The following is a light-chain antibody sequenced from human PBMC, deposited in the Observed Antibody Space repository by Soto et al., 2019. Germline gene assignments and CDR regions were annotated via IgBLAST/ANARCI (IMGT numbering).Light chain of an antibody. CDR1: SSNIGSNY. J-gene: IGLJ1*01. Sequence: QPVLTQPPSASGTPGQRVTICCSGSSSNIGSNYVYWYQQLPGTAPKLLIYRNNQRPSGVPDRFSGSKSGTSASLAISGLRSEDGADYYCAAWDDSLSGYVFGTGTKVTVL. CDR2: RNN. CDR3: AAWDDSLSGYV. V-gene: IGLV1-47*01.